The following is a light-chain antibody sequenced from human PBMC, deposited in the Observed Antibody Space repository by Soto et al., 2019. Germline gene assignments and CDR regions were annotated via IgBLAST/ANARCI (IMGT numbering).Light chain of an antibody. J-gene: IGKJ3*01. V-gene: IGKV3-20*01. CDR2: GSS. Sequence: EIVLTQSPGTLSLSPGEGATLSCRASQSVRNDYLAWYQQKPGQAPRLLIYGSSSRATGIPDRFSGSGSGTDFTLTIFRLEPEDFAVYYCQQYGTSSITFGPGTKVDIK. CDR3: QQYGTSSIT. CDR1: QSVRNDY.